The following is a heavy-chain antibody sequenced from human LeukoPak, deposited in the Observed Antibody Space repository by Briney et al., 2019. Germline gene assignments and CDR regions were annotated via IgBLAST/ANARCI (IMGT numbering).Heavy chain of an antibody. CDR2: MSCAGNNK. Sequence: GGSLRLSCAASGFTFSSYGMHWVRQAPGKGLEWVAVMSCAGNNKYYADSVKGRFTISRDNSKNTLYLQMNSLRAEDTAVYPSSGVDFWGQGTLVTVSS. D-gene: IGHD2-15*01. J-gene: IGHJ4*02. V-gene: IGHV3-30*19. CDR1: GFTFSSYG. CDR3: SGVDF.